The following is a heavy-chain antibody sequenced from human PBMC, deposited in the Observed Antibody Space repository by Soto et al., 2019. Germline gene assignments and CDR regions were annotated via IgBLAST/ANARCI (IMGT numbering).Heavy chain of an antibody. Sequence: EVQLVESGGGLEQPGGSLRLSCAASGFTFSSYEMNWVRQAPGKGLEWGSCISSSGSTIYYADSVKGRFTISRDNAKNSLYLQMSSLRAEDTAVYYCARDRGLIAARRNYYYYGMDVWGQGTTVTVSS. CDR1: GFTFSSYE. CDR2: ISSSGSTI. J-gene: IGHJ6*02. CDR3: ARDRGLIAARRNYYYYGMDV. D-gene: IGHD6-6*01. V-gene: IGHV3-48*03.